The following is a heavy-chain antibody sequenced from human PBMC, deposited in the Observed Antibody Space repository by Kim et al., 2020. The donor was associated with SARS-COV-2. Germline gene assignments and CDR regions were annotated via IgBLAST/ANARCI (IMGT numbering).Heavy chain of an antibody. Sequence: RYSPPLKSRLTITKDTSKNQVVLTMTNMDPVDTATYYCAHIRASSSWFQHWGQGTLVTVSS. CDR3: AHIRASSSWFQH. D-gene: IGHD6-13*01. V-gene: IGHV2-5*01. J-gene: IGHJ1*01.